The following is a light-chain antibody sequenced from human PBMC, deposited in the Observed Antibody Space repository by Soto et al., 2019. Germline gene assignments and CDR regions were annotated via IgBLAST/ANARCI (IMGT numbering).Light chain of an antibody. CDR3: QQYYSTPWT. V-gene: IGKV4-1*01. Sequence: DIVMTQSPDSLAVSLGERATINCKSSQSVLYSSNNKNYLAWYQQKPGQPPKLLIYWASTRESGVPDRFSGSGSGTEFTLTLSSRQAEDVAVSYCQQYYSTPWTFGQGTKVEIK. CDR2: WAS. CDR1: QSVLYSSNNKNY. J-gene: IGKJ1*01.